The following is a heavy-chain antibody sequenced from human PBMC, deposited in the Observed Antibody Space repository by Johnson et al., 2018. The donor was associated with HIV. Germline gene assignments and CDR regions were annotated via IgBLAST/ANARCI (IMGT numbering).Heavy chain of an antibody. D-gene: IGHD1-26*01. V-gene: IGHV3-13*01. J-gene: IGHJ3*02. CDR2: IGTAGDT. Sequence: VQLVESGGGVVRPGGSLRLSCAASGFTFDDYGMSWVRQAPGKGLEWVSAIGTAGDTNYPGSVKGRFTMSRENAKNSFCLQMSSLRAGDTAVYYCAKSTWELRHLDAFDIWGQGTMVTVSS. CDR3: AKSTWELRHLDAFDI. CDR1: GFTFDDYG.